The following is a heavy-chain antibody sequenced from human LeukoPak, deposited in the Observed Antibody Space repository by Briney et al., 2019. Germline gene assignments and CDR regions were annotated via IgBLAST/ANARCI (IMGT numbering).Heavy chain of an antibody. Sequence: GGSLRLSCAASGFTFSSYLMQWVRQAPGKGLVWVSRINTDGSSTNYADSVKGRFTISRDNAKNTLSLQMNSLRAEDTAVYYCARGSFLGSGTYYNPFDYWGQGTPVTVSS. J-gene: IGHJ4*02. CDR3: ARGSFLGSGTYYNPFDY. CDR2: INTDGSST. CDR1: GFTFSSYL. D-gene: IGHD3-10*01. V-gene: IGHV3-74*01.